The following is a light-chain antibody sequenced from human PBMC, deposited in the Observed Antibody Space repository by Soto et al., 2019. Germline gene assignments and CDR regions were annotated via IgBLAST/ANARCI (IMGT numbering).Light chain of an antibody. Sequence: DVVMTQSPVSLPVTPGQPASISCTSSHSLLYSDGSTYLNWYQQRPGQSPRRLIYKVSNRDSGVPDRFSGSGSGTEFTLEISRVAAEDVGVYYCMQATHWPLTFGGGTKVEIK. CDR2: KVS. J-gene: IGKJ4*01. CDR1: HSLLYSDGSTY. CDR3: MQATHWPLT. V-gene: IGKV2-30*01.